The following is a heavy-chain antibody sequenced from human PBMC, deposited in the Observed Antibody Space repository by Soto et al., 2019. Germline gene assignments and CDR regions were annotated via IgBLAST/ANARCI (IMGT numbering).Heavy chain of an antibody. D-gene: IGHD5-12*01. CDR2: ISVSGGST. V-gene: IGHV3-23*01. Sequence: EGSLRLSCAASGFTFSSYAMSWVRQAPGEGLEWVSAISVSGGSTYYADSVKGRFTISRDNSKNTLYLQMNSLRAEDTAIYYCAKEGGDGYNYYFDYWGQGTLVTVSS. CDR1: GFTFSSYA. J-gene: IGHJ4*02. CDR3: AKEGGDGYNYYFDY.